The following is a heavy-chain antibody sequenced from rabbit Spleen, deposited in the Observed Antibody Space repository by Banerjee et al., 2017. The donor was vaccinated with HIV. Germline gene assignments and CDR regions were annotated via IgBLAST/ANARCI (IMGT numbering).Heavy chain of an antibody. CDR1: GFTISSSYW. CDR2: IDPLFGST. D-gene: IGHD4-1*01. Sequence: QEQLVESGGGLVQPEGSLTLTCTASGFTISSSYWICWVRQAPGKGLEWIGYIDPLFGSTYYASWVNGRFSISRENTQNTVSLQLNSLTAADTATYFCVREVAAGFNLWGPGTLVTVS. J-gene: IGHJ4*01. CDR3: VREVAAGFNL. V-gene: IGHV1S45*01.